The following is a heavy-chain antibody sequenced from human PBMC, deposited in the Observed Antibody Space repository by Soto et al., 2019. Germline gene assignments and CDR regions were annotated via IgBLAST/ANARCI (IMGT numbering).Heavy chain of an antibody. V-gene: IGHV3-15*01. CDR3: TTLARGYSYGDH. CDR1: GFTFTNAW. Sequence: EVQLVESGGGLVEPGGSLRLSCAASGFTFTNAWMSWVRQAPGKGLEWVGRIKTKTEGETTDYAAPVKGRFTVTRDDSRNTLYLQMYSLKTEDTAVYYCTTLARGYSYGDHWGQGTQVTVSS. CDR2: IKTKTEGETT. D-gene: IGHD5-18*01. J-gene: IGHJ1*01.